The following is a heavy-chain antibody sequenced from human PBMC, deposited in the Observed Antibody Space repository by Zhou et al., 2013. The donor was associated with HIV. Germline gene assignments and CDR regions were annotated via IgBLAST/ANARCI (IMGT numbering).Heavy chain of an antibody. CDR1: GGSISSGRYS. CDR3: ARLGPGWVGGITSHHFDF. CDR2: IYYSGRT. D-gene: IGHD1-26*01. V-gene: IGHV4-39*01. J-gene: IGHJ4*02. Sequence: QVQLQESGPGLVKPSETLSLTCTVSGGSISSGRYSWGWIRQPPGKGLEWIASIYYSGRTYYNPSLKTRVTISVDTSKNQFSLKLSSVTAADTAVYYCARLGPGWVGGITSHHFDFWGQGNPGHRLL.